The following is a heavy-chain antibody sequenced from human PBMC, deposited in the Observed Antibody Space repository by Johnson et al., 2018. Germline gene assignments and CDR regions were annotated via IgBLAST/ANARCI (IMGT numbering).Heavy chain of an antibody. D-gene: IGHD2-15*01. J-gene: IGHJ6*03. Sequence: QVQLVQSGGGVVQPGRSLRLSCAASGFTFSSYAMHWVRQAPGKGLEWVALISYDGSHKYYADSVQGRFIISRDNSKNTLYLQMNSLRPDDTAVYYCARGGDYHYYYYMDVWGKGTTVTVSS. CDR1: GFTFSSYA. CDR3: ARGGDYHYYYYMDV. V-gene: IGHV3-30*03. CDR2: ISYDGSHK.